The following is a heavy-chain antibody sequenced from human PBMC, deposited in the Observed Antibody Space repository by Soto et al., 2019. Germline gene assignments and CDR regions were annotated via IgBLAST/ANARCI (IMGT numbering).Heavy chain of an antibody. J-gene: IGHJ5*02. D-gene: IGHD3-16*01. CDR1: GGSLSGGSYY. CDR2: IYDSGAT. Sequence: SETLSLTCTVSGGSLSGGSYYWNWIRQPPGKQMEWIGYIYDSGATKYNPSLKSRVTISQDTSKNQFSLKMNSVTPSDTAVYYCARDWGPYWFDPWGQGILVTVPS. V-gene: IGHV4-61*01. CDR3: ARDWGPYWFDP.